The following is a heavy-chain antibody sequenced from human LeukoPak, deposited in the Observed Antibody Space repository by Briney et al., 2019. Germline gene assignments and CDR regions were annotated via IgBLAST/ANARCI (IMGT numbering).Heavy chain of an antibody. J-gene: IGHJ6*03. Sequence: GASVKVSCKASGYTFTGYYMHWVRQAPGQGLEWMGWINPNSGGTNYAQKFQGRVTMTRDTSINTAYMELSRLRSDDTAVYYCARTAGPYGDYDNYYMDVWGKGTTVTVSS. CDR3: ARTAGPYGDYDNYYMDV. D-gene: IGHD4-17*01. CDR2: INPNSGGT. V-gene: IGHV1-2*02. CDR1: GYTFTGYY.